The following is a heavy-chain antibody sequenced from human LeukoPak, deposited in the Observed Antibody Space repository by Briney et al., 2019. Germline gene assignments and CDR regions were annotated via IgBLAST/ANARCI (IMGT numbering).Heavy chain of an antibody. V-gene: IGHV3-23*01. CDR2: ISGSGGST. CDR3: ARVLDYDILTISDY. Sequence: PGGSLRLSCAASGFTFSSYAMSWVRQAPGKGLEWVSAISGSGGSTYYADSVKGRFTISRDNSKNTLYLQMNSLRAEDTAVYYCARVLDYDILTISDYWGQGTLVTVSS. J-gene: IGHJ4*02. D-gene: IGHD3-9*01. CDR1: GFTFSSYA.